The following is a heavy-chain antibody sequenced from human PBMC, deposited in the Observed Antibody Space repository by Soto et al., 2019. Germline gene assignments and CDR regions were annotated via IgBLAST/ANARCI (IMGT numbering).Heavy chain of an antibody. J-gene: IGHJ6*02. Sequence: QVQLVQSGAEVKKPGSSVKVSCKASGGTISRYSITWVRQAPGHGLEWIGRVIPIFGIPTYAQKFQGIVKITADESTSTAYLELSSLRSDDTAVYYCAREDRDRETGLVPAAIDGMDVWGQGTTVTVSS. V-gene: IGHV1-69*08. CDR1: GGTISRYS. CDR3: AREDRDRETGLVPAAIDGMDV. CDR2: VIPIFGIP. D-gene: IGHD2-2*01.